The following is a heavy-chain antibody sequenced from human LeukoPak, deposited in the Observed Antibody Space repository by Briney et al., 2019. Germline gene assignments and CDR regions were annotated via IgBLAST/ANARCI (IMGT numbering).Heavy chain of an antibody. J-gene: IGHJ5*02. CDR1: GGSISSYY. CDR3: ARDICGGDCYSANWFDP. Sequence: PSETLSLTCTVSGGSISSYYWSWIRQPPGKGLEWIGYIYYSGSTNYNPSLKSRVTISVDTSENQFSLKLSSVTAADTAVYYCARDICGGDCYSANWFDPWGQGTLVTVSS. V-gene: IGHV4-59*01. D-gene: IGHD2-21*02. CDR2: IYYSGST.